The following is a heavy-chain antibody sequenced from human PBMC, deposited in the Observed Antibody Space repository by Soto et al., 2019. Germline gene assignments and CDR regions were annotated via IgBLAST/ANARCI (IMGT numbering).Heavy chain of an antibody. CDR2: ISSSSSYI. J-gene: IGHJ6*02. CDR3: ARAYDFWSGYTIWGNYYYYYGMDV. CDR1: GFTFSSYS. V-gene: IGHV3-21*01. Sequence: GWLRRACSASGFTFSSYSMNWVRQAAGKGLEWVSSISSSSSYIYYADSVKGRFTISRDNAKNSLYLQMNSLRAEDTAVYYCARAYDFWSGYTIWGNYYYYYGMDVWGHGTTVTVSS. D-gene: IGHD3-3*01.